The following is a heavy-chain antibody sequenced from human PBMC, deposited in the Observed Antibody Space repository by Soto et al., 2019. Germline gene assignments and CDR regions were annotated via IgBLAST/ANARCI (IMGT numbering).Heavy chain of an antibody. V-gene: IGHV4-4*02. CDR3: ARTEYYDFFRYFDY. CDR1: GGSISSSNW. CDR2: IYHSGST. J-gene: IGHJ4*02. Sequence: SETLSLTCAVSGGSISSSNWWSWVRQPPGKGLEWIGEIYHSGSTNYNPSLKSRVTISVDKSKNQFSLKLSSVTAADTAVYYCARTEYYDFFRYFDYWGQGTLVTVSS. D-gene: IGHD3-3*01.